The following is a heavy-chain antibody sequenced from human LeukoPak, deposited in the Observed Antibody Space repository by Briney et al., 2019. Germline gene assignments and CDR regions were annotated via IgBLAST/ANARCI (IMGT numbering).Heavy chain of an antibody. J-gene: IGHJ4*02. CDR2: IYPGDSDT. D-gene: IGHD3-22*01. Sequence: GESLKISCKASGYSFTTYWIGWVRQMPGKGLEWMGFIYPGDSDTRYSPSFQGQVTISADKSIRTAYLQWSSLKASDTAMYYCARRYYYDSSGYKIGMYYFDYWGQGTLVTVSS. CDR3: ARRYYYDSSGYKIGMYYFDY. V-gene: IGHV5-51*01. CDR1: GYSFTTYW.